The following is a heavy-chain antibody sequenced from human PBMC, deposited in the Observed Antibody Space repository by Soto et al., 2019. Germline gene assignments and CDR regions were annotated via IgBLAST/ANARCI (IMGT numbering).Heavy chain of an antibody. Sequence: EVQLVESGGGLVQPGGSLRLSCATSGFTVSSNYMSWVRQAPGKGLEWVSVIYSGGSTYYADSVKSRFTISRHNSKTTLYLQMNSXRXEDTAVYYCAREPSGARDHDAFDIWGQGTMVTVSS. CDR1: GFTVSSNY. J-gene: IGHJ3*02. CDR2: IYSGGST. V-gene: IGHV3-53*04. CDR3: AREPSGARDHDAFDI.